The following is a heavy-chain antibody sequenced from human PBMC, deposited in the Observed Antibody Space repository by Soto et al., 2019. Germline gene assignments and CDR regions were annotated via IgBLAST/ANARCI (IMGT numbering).Heavy chain of an antibody. D-gene: IGHD6-13*01. Sequence: QVQLVQSGAEVKKPGASVKVSCKASGYTFTNYYIHWVRQAPGQGLEWMGIINPTGGSTNYAQKFQGRVTLTMDTSTSTVYMELSSLRFEDTAVYYYARDLAAADYWGQGTLVTVSS. V-gene: IGHV1-46*01. CDR3: ARDLAAADY. J-gene: IGHJ4*02. CDR2: INPTGGST. CDR1: GYTFTNYY.